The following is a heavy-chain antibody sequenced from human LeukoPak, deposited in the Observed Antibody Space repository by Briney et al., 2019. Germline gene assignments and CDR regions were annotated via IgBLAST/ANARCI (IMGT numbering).Heavy chain of an antibody. CDR1: GFTFSSYA. D-gene: IGHD4-17*01. Sequence: PGGSLRLSCAASGFTFSSYAMHWVRQAPGKGLEWVAVISYDGSNKYYADSVKGRFTISRDNSKNTLYLQMNSLRAEDTAVYYCARAVRSEYYYYYYGMDVWGQGTTVTVS. J-gene: IGHJ6*02. V-gene: IGHV3-30*04. CDR2: ISYDGSNK. CDR3: ARAVRSEYYYYYYGMDV.